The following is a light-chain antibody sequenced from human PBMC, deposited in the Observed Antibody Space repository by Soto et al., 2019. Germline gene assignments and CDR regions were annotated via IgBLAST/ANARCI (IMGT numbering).Light chain of an antibody. V-gene: IGKV3-20*01. CDR3: QQYSSSPIT. J-gene: IGKJ5*01. CDR2: GAS. Sequence: EIVLTQSPGTLSLSPGERATLSCRASQSVTSSYLAWYQQKPGQAPRLLIYGASSRATGIPDRFSGGGSGTDFSLTISTLDPEDFAVYYCQQYSSSPITFGQGTRLEIK. CDR1: QSVTSSY.